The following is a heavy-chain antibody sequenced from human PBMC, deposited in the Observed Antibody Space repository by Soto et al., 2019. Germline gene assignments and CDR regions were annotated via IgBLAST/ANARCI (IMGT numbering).Heavy chain of an antibody. CDR2: ISGSGGST. D-gene: IGHD3-3*01. J-gene: IGHJ6*02. Sequence: PGGSLRLACAASVFTFSSYAMSWVRQAPGKGLEWVSAISGSGGSTYYADSVKGRFTISRDNSKNTLYLQMNSLRAEDTAVYYCAKARNPNAFGPYYYYGMDVWGQGTTVTVSS. CDR3: AKARNPNAFGPYYYYGMDV. CDR1: VFTFSSYA. V-gene: IGHV3-23*01.